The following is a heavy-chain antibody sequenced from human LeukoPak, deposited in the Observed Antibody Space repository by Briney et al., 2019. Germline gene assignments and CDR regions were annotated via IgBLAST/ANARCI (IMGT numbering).Heavy chain of an antibody. CDR1: GGSISSGSYY. D-gene: IGHD6-19*01. V-gene: IGHV4-61*02. J-gene: IGHJ4*02. Sequence: SQTLSLTCTVSGGSISSGSYYWGWIRQPAGKGLEWIGRIYTSGSTNYNPSLKSRVAITVDTSKTQFSLKLSSVTAADTAVYYCARGIAVGWGDFDYWGQGTLVTVSS. CDR3: ARGIAVGWGDFDY. CDR2: IYTSGST.